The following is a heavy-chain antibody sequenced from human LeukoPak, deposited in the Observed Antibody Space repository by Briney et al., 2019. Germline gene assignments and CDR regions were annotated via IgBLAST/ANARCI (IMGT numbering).Heavy chain of an antibody. CDR2: INPSGGST. Sequence: ASVKVSCKASGYTFTSYYMHWVRQAPGQGLEWMGIINPSGGSTSYAQKFQGRVTMTRDTSISTAYMELSRLRSDDTAVYYCARDRGSGWDWFDPWGQGTLVTVSS. J-gene: IGHJ5*02. V-gene: IGHV1-46*01. CDR3: ARDRGSGWDWFDP. D-gene: IGHD6-19*01. CDR1: GYTFTSYY.